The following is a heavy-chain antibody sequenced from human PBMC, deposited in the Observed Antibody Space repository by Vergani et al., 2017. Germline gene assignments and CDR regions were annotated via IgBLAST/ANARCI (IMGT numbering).Heavy chain of an antibody. CDR2: LNSTTGHT. D-gene: IGHD2-21*01. CDR1: GYIFKNYY. V-gene: IGHV1-46*02. Sequence: VQLVQSGAEVRKPGASVTVSCTASGYIFKNYYIHWLRQAPGQAFEWMGILNSTTGHTTSAQKFMGRVDMTRDPSTDTSTRTVQMTLSSLRSEDTAVYYCARSIGYCAGATCRAYYFGHWGQGTRVTVSS. CDR3: ARSIGYCAGATCRAYYFGH. J-gene: IGHJ5*02.